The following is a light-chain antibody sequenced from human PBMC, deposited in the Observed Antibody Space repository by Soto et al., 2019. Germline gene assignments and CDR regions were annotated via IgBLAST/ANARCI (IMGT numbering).Light chain of an antibody. CDR2: DAS. J-gene: IGKJ1*01. V-gene: IGKV1-5*01. CDR1: QRVSTY. CDR3: QQYNSYST. Sequence: DIQMTQSPSSLSASVGDRVAIGLRASQRVSTYLNWYQQKPGKAPKLLIYDASSLESGVPSRFSGSGSGTEFTLTISSLQPDDFATYYCQQYNSYSTFGQGTKVDIK.